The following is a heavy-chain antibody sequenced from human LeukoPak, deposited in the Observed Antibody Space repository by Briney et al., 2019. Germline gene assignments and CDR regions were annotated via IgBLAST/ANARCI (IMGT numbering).Heavy chain of an antibody. D-gene: IGHD4-23*01. CDR2: IVVGSGNT. V-gene: IGHV1-58*01. CDR1: GFTFTSSA. J-gene: IGHJ3*01. CDR3: AAEGRPTVVTFRKGAVDL. Sequence: SVKVSCKAPGFTFTSSAVQCVRQARGQRLEWIGWIVVGSGNTNCAQKFQERVTITRDMSKRTVYLELSSLRSEDTAVYYCAAEGRPTVVTFRKGAVDLWGQGTMVTVSS.